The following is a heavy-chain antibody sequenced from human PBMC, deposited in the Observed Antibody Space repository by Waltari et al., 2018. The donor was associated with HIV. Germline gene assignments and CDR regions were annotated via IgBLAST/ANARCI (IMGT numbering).Heavy chain of an antibody. CDR3: ARQPMPGIAVAGTYYYYGMDV. CDR1: GGSISSSNYY. D-gene: IGHD6-19*01. V-gene: IGHV4-39*01. Sequence: QLQLQESGPGLVKPSETLSLTCSVSGGSISSSNYYWGWIRQPPGEGLEWIGTIYHSGTTYYNPSLKSRVTMAVDTSKNQFSLKLNSVTAADAAVYYCARQPMPGIAVAGTYYYYGMDVWGQGTTVTVS. J-gene: IGHJ6*02. CDR2: IYHSGTT.